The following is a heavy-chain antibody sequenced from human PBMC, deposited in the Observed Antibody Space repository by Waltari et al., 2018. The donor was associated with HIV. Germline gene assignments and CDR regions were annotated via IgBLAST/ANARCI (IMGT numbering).Heavy chain of an antibody. CDR1: GFCVLHTT. CDR3: ARMKRSYGSGQARYFYFGMDV. J-gene: IGHJ6*02. Sequence: EAQLVESAEGSVQPGGSLRLPGAASGFCVLHTTIICVHLAPGKGLQWVSVLYNEGRTQYIDSVKGRLTIFRDNSKNALYLQMNSLRVDDTAVYYCARMKRSYGSGQARYFYFGMDVWGQGTTVIVSS. CDR2: LYNEGRT. V-gene: IGHV3-53*01. D-gene: IGHD3-10*01.